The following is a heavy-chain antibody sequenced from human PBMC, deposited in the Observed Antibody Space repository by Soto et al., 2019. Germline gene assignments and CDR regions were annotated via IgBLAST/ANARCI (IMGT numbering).Heavy chain of an antibody. D-gene: IGHD4-4*01. CDR2: IIPILDTT. CDR1: GGTSSSYA. Sequence: QVQVVQSGAEVKKPGSSVRVSCKASGGTSSSYAITWMRQAPGQGLEWMGGIIPILDTTDYAQKFQGRVTFTADESTSTVYRELSSLTSEDTAVYYWASGGTTVNVRFDFWGQVTLVTVSS. CDR3: ASGGTTVNVRFDF. V-gene: IGHV1-69*01. J-gene: IGHJ4*02.